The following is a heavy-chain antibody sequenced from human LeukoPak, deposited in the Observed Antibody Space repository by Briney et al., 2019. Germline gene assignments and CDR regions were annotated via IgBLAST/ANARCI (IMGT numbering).Heavy chain of an antibody. V-gene: IGHV3-30*04. CDR3: ARDSYYGGNSYFDY. CDR2: ISYDGSNK. Sequence: GGSLRLSCAASGFTFSSYAMYWVRQAPGKGLEWVAVISYDGSNKYYADSVKGRFTISRDNSKNTLYLQMNSLRAEDTAVYYCARDSYYGGNSYFDYWGQGTLVTVSS. CDR1: GFTFSSYA. J-gene: IGHJ4*02. D-gene: IGHD4-23*01.